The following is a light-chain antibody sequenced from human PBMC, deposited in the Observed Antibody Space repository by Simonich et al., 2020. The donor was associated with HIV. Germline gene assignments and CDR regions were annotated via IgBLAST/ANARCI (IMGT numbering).Light chain of an antibody. CDR3: QQYYSTPRT. Sequence: DIVMTQSPDSLAVSLGERATINCKSSQGVLYSSNNKNYLAWYQQKPGQPPKLLIYWASTRESGVPDRFSASGSGTDFTLTISSLQAEDVAVYYCQQYYSTPRTFGQGTKVEIK. CDR2: WAS. CDR1: QGVLYSSNNKNY. V-gene: IGKV4-1*01. J-gene: IGKJ1*01.